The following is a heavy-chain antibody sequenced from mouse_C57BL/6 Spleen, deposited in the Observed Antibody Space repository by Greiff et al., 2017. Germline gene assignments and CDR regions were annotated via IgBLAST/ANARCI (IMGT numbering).Heavy chain of an antibody. V-gene: IGHV7-1*01. CDR2: SRNKANDYTT. CDR1: GFTFSDFY. Sequence: EVMLVESGGGLVQSGRSLRLSCATSGFTFSDFYMEWVRQAPGKGLEWIAASRNKANDYTTEYSASVKGRFIVSRDTSQSSLYLQMNARRAEDTSIYYCARKERYGSSYGYFDYWGQGTSLTVSS. J-gene: IGHJ2*02. CDR3: ARKERYGSSYGYFDY. D-gene: IGHD1-1*01.